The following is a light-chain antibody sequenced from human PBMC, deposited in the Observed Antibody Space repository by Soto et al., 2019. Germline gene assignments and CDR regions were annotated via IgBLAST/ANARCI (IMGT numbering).Light chain of an antibody. J-gene: IGKJ5*01. CDR2: GAS. Sequence: IVLTQSPGTLSLSPGERATLSCRASQSVSSGYLAWYQQKPGQAPSLLIYGASSRATGIPDRFSGSGSGTDFTLTISRLEPEDFAVYFCQQYSNSPQTFGQGTRLEIK. V-gene: IGKV3-20*01. CDR1: QSVSSGY. CDR3: QQYSNSPQT.